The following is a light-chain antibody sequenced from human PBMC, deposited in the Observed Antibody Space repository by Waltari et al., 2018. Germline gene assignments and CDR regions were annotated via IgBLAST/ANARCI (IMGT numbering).Light chain of an antibody. CDR2: AAS. J-gene: IGKJ1*01. CDR1: QSISKY. Sequence: DIQMTQSPSSLSASVGVRVTITCRASQSISKYLNWYQQKPGKVPKHLIYAASRLQSGVPSGFSGSGSGTDFTLTISSLHPEDFATYYCQQTYSTPWTFGQGTKVEIK. V-gene: IGKV1-39*01. CDR3: QQTYSTPWT.